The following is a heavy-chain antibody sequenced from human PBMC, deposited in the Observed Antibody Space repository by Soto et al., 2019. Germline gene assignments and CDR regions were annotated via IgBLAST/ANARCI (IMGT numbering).Heavy chain of an antibody. CDR3: ARHVFTEIAAAVNNWFDP. V-gene: IGHV5-51*01. J-gene: IGHJ5*02. Sequence: PGESLKISCKGSGYSFTSYWIGWVRQMPGKGLEWMGIIYPGDSDTRYSPSFQGQVTISADKSISTAYLQWSSLKASDTAMYYCARHVFTEIAAAVNNWFDPWGQGTLVTVSS. D-gene: IGHD6-13*01. CDR2: IYPGDSDT. CDR1: GYSFTSYW.